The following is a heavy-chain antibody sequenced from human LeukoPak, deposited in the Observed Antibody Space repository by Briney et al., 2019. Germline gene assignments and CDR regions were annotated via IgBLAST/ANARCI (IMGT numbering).Heavy chain of an antibody. Sequence: ASVKVSCKASGYTFTGYYMHWVRQAPGQGLEWMGWINPNSGGTNYAQKFQGRVTMTRDTSISTAYMELSRLRSDDTAVYYCASFSSSDVYYYYYMDVWGKGTTVTVSS. CDR2: INPNSGGT. V-gene: IGHV1-2*02. CDR1: GYTFTGYY. J-gene: IGHJ6*03. D-gene: IGHD6-6*01. CDR3: ASFSSSDVYYYYYMDV.